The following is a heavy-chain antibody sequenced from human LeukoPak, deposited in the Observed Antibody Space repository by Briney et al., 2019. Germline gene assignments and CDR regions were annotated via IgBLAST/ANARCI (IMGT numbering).Heavy chain of an antibody. J-gene: IGHJ5*02. D-gene: IGHD3-22*01. CDR1: GGSISSYY. CDR2: IYYSGST. V-gene: IGHV4-59*08. CDR3: ARHPYYYDSSGLNWFDP. Sequence: SETLSLTCTVSGGSISSYYWSCIRQPPGKGLEWIGYIYYSGSTNYNPSLKSRVTISVDTSKNQFSLKLSSVTAADTAVYYCARHPYYYDSSGLNWFDPWGQGTLVTVSS.